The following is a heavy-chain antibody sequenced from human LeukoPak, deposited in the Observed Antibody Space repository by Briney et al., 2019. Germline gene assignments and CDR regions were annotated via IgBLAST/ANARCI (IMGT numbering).Heavy chain of an antibody. V-gene: IGHV1-18*01. CDR3: ARDRKYDSSGPRYY. J-gene: IGHJ4*02. CDR2: ISAYNGNT. Sequence: ISAYNGNTNYAQKLQGRVIMTTDTSTSTAYMELRSLRSDDTAVYYCARDRKYDSSGPRYYWGQGTLVTVSS. D-gene: IGHD3-22*01.